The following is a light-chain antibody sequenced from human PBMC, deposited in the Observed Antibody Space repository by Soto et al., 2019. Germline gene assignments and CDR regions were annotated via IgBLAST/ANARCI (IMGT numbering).Light chain of an antibody. V-gene: IGKV3-20*01. CDR2: GAS. J-gene: IGKJ2*01. CDR3: QQYGSAPPYT. CDR1: HSVSSTY. Sequence: EIVLTQSPGTLSLSPGERATLSCRASHSVSSTYLAWYRQKPGQAPRLLIYGASSRATGIPDRFSGSGSGTDFTLTSSRLEPEDFAVYYCQQYGSAPPYTFGQGTTLEIK.